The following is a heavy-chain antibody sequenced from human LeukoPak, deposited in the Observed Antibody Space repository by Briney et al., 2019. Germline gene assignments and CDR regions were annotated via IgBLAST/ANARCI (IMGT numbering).Heavy chain of an antibody. CDR2: TYYRSKWYN. Sequence: SQTLSLTCAISGDSVSTNSGAWNWIRQSPSRGLEWLGRTYYRSKWYNDYAVSVTGRITINPDTSKNQLSLQLKSVTPEDTAVYYCARDLVIGLYAFDIWGQGTMVTVSS. J-gene: IGHJ3*02. V-gene: IGHV6-1*01. CDR1: GDSVSTNSGA. CDR3: ARDLVIGLYAFDI. D-gene: IGHD2-21*01.